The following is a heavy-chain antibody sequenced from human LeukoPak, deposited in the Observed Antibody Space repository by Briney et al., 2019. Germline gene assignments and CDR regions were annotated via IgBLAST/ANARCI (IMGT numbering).Heavy chain of an antibody. CDR2: ISGSGGST. J-gene: IGHJ6*02. D-gene: IGHD5-18*01. CDR3: AKPLNTANYYFGVDV. CDR1: GFTFSSYA. V-gene: IGHV3-23*01. Sequence: GGSLRLSCAASGFTFSSYAMSWVRQAPGKGLEWVSVISGSGGSTYYADSVKGRFTISRDNSKNTVYLQMNSLRAEDTAVYYCAKPLNTANYYFGVDVWGQGTTVTVSS.